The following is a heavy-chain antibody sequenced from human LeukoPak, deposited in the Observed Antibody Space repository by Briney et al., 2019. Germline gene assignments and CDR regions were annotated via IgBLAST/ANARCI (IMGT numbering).Heavy chain of an antibody. CDR1: GYTFTSYG. Sequence: ASVKVSCKASGYTFTSYGISWVRQAPGQGLEWMGWISAYNGNTNYAQKLQGRVTMTTDTSTSTAYMELRSLRPDDTAVYYCARQLAYYDFWSVYYWGQGTLVTVSS. J-gene: IGHJ4*02. CDR3: ARQLAYYDFWSVYY. V-gene: IGHV1-18*01. D-gene: IGHD3-3*01. CDR2: ISAYNGNT.